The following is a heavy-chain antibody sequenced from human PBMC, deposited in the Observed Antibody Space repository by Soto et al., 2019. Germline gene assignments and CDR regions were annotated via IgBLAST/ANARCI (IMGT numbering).Heavy chain of an antibody. D-gene: IGHD3-22*01. CDR1: GFTFSNYW. Sequence: GGSLRLSCAASGFTFSNYWMTWVRQAPGKGLEWVANIKEDGSDTYYADSAQGRFTISRDNSKNTLYLQMNSLRAEDTAVYYCAKGITAFYYPHLVYWGPGTLVTVSS. CDR3: AKGITAFYYPHLVY. J-gene: IGHJ4*02. CDR2: IKEDGSDT. V-gene: IGHV3-7*01.